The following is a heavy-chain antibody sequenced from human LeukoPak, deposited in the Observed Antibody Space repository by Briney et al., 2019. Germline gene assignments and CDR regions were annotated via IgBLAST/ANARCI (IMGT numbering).Heavy chain of an antibody. J-gene: IGHJ6*03. Sequence: PSETLSLTCTVSGGSINSRSYYWGWIRQPPGKGLEWIGSVYYGGTTYYNLSLKSRVTISEDTSKNQFSLKLSSVTAADTAVYYCARRATTVTTGYYYYYMDVWGKGTTVTVSS. CDR1: GGSINSRSYY. D-gene: IGHD4-17*01. CDR3: ARRATTVTTGYYYYYMDV. V-gene: IGHV4-39*01. CDR2: VYYGGTT.